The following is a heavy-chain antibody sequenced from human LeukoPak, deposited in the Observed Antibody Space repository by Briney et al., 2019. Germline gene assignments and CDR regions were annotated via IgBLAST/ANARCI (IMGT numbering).Heavy chain of an antibody. CDR2: ISWNSGSI. Sequence: GGSLRLSCAASGFTFDDYAMHWVRQAPGEGLEWVSGISWNSGSIGYADSVKGRFTISRDNAKNSLYLQMNSLRAEDTAVYYCAREGSTWIQLYYYYYMDVWGKGTTVTVSS. CDR1: GFTFDDYA. CDR3: AREGSTWIQLYYYYYMDV. D-gene: IGHD5-18*01. V-gene: IGHV3-9*01. J-gene: IGHJ6*03.